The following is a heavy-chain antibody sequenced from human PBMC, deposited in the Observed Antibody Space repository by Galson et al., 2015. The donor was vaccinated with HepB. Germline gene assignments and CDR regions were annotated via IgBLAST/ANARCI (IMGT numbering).Heavy chain of an antibody. CDR1: GYTFSDHG. CDR3: ATRARSYYYDSSGYYRGLYFDY. D-gene: IGHD3-22*01. V-gene: IGHV1-69*13. J-gene: IGHJ4*02. Sequence: SVKVSCKASGYTFSDHGINWVRQAPGQGLEWMGGIIPIFGTANYAQKFQGRVTITADESTSTAYMELSSLRSEDTAVYYCATRARSYYYDSSGYYRGLYFDYWGQGTLVTVSS. CDR2: IIPIFGTA.